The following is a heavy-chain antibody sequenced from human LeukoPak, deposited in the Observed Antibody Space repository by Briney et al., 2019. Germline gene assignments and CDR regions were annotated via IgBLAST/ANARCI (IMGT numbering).Heavy chain of an antibody. CDR3: ARGRYSSSWDIFDY. CDR2: ISSSSSTI. V-gene: IGHV3-48*02. D-gene: IGHD6-13*01. Sequence: GGSLRLSCAASGFTFSSYSMNWVRQAPGKGLEWVSYISSSSSTIYYADSVKGRFTISRDNAKNSLYQQMNSLRDEDTAVYYCARGRYSSSWDIFDYWGQGTLVTVSS. CDR1: GFTFSSYS. J-gene: IGHJ4*02.